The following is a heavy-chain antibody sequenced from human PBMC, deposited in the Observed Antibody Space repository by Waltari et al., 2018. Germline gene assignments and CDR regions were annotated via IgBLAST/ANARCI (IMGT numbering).Heavy chain of an antibody. Sequence: EMQLVESGGGLVEPGRSLRLSCVAAGINGDKYAMHWVRQPPGKGLEWVSGFSCDSDRIDYADSVRGRFTVSRDNAKNSLYLQMNSLRPEDTALYYCTKDMNPGGIEIWGQGTMVTVSS. CDR1: GINGDKYA. CDR2: FSCDSDRI. J-gene: IGHJ3*02. D-gene: IGHD3-16*01. V-gene: IGHV3-9*01. CDR3: TKDMNPGGIEI.